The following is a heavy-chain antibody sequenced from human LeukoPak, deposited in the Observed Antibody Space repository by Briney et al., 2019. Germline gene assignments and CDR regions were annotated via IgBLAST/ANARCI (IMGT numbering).Heavy chain of an antibody. D-gene: IGHD5-24*01. Sequence: PSQTLSLTCTVSGGSISSGGYYWSWIRQHPGKGLEWIGYIYYSGSTYYNPSLKSRVTMSVDTSKNQFSLKLTSVTAVDTAIYYCARTRDSDMYYFDSWGQGTLVTVS. CDR3: ARTRDSDMYYFDS. CDR2: IYYSGST. V-gene: IGHV4-31*03. CDR1: GGSISSGGYY. J-gene: IGHJ4*02.